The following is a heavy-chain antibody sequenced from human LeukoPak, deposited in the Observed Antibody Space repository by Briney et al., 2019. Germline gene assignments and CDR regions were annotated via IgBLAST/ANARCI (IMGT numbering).Heavy chain of an antibody. J-gene: IGHJ4*02. CDR2: ISSSSSYI. V-gene: IGHV3-21*01. CDR1: GFTFSSYS. D-gene: IGHD3-22*01. CDR3: ARSRTYYYDSSGSYGDY. Sequence: GGSLRLSCAASGFTFSSYSMNWVRQAPGKGLEWVSSISSSSSYIYYADSVKGRFTISRDNAKNSLYLQMNSLRAEDTAVYYCARSRTYYYDSSGSYGDYWGQGTLVTVSS.